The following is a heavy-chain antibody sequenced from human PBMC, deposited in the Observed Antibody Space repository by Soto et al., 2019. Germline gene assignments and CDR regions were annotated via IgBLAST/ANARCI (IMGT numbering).Heavy chain of an antibody. V-gene: IGHV3-48*03. D-gene: IGHD3-3*01. CDR1: GFTFSSHD. Sequence: EVQLVEAGGALVQPGDSLSLSCVVSGFTFSSHDMNWVRQAPGKGPEWGARISESGGSTSYADSVKGRCTISRDNARDSLYIHMDNLRAEETAVYYCARERTWLFADAPYGMDFWGQGTTVIVS. CDR3: ARERTWLFADAPYGMDF. J-gene: IGHJ6*02. CDR2: ISESGGST.